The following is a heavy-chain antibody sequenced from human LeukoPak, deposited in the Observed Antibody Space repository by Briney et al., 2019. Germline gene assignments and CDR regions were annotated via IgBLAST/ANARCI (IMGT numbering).Heavy chain of an antibody. V-gene: IGHV4-59*01. Sequence: PSETLSLTCTVSGGSISSNYWSWSRQPPGRGLEWIGYIYNSGSTIYNPSLKSRVTISVDTSKNQFSLKLSSVTAADTAVYYCAGASRVRLDYWGQGTLVTVSS. D-gene: IGHD4/OR15-4a*01. J-gene: IGHJ4*02. CDR3: AGASRVRLDY. CDR2: IYNSGST. CDR1: GGSISSNY.